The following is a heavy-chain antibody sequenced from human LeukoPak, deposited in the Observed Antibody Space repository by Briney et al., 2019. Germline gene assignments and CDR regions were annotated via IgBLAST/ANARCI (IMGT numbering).Heavy chain of an antibody. CDR2: IRSKAYGGTT. CDR1: GFTFGDYA. D-gene: IGHD3-9*01. Sequence: GGSLRLSCTASGFTFGDYALSWFRQAPGKGLEWVGFIRSKAYGGTTEYAASVKGRFTISRDDSKSIAYLQMNSLKTEDTAVYYCTRDPHTGGYFDWSPPVDVWGQGTTVTVSS. CDR3: TRDPHTGGYFDWSPPVDV. V-gene: IGHV3-49*03. J-gene: IGHJ6*02.